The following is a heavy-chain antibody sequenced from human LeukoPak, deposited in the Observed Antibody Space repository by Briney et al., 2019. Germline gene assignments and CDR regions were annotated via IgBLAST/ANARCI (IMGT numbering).Heavy chain of an antibody. CDR2: INTNTGNP. V-gene: IGHV7-4-1*02. Sequence: ASVKVSCKASGYTFTGYYMHWVRQAPGQGLEWMGWINTNTGNPTYAQGFTGRFVFSLDTSVSTAYLQISSLKAEDTAVYYCARASDYYDSSGYDYWGQGTLVTVSS. D-gene: IGHD3-22*01. CDR3: ARASDYYDSSGYDY. J-gene: IGHJ4*02. CDR1: GYTFTGYY.